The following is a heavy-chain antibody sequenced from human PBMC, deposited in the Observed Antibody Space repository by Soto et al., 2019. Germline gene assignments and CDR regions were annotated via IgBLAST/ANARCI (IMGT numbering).Heavy chain of an antibody. CDR2: IYPGDSDT. Sequence: GESLKISCKGSGCSFTSYWIGWVRRMPGKGLEWMGIIYPGDSDTRYSPSFQGRFTISRDNSKNTLYLQMNSLRAEDTDGYYCAREYYDIWTGYHPPLPTVQNFDYRGQGTLVTVSS. V-gene: IGHV5-51*01. CDR3: AREYYDIWTGYHPPLPTVQNFDY. J-gene: IGHJ4*02. D-gene: IGHD3-9*01. CDR1: GCSFTSYW.